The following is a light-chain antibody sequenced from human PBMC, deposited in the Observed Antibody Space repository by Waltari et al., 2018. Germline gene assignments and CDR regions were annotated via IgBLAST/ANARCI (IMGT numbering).Light chain of an antibody. CDR1: EDIRNQ. CDR3: LQHDSFPRT. CDR2: AAS. Sequence: DIQMTQSPSSLSESVGARVTITCRASEDIRNQLSWYQQKPGKAPKRVIYAASGLQSGGPSRFSGSRSGTEFTLTITGLQPEDFATYYCLQHDSFPRTFGQGTKVEVK. J-gene: IGKJ1*01. V-gene: IGKV1-17*01.